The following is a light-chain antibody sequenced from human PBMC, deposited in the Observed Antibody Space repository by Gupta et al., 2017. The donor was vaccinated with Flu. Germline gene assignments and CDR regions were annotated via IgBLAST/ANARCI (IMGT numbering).Light chain of an antibody. V-gene: IGLV1-44*01. CDR2: NDN. CDR1: NSNIGRNT. J-gene: IGLJ3*02. Sequence: QSLLTQPPPSSGTPGQRVTISCSGSNSNIGRNTLSWYQQLPGAAPNLIIQNDNQRPSGVPVRFSGSKAGTSASLTISGLQSEDEGDFYCATWDDSLNGPVFGGGTRLTVL. CDR3: ATWDDSLNGPV.